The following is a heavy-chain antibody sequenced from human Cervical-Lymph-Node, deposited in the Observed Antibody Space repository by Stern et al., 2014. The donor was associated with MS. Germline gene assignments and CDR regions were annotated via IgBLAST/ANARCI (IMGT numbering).Heavy chain of an antibody. CDR3: ARGYTTSSGRPDY. V-gene: IGHV4-59*08. D-gene: IGHD6-6*01. CDR2: ISSSGGT. J-gene: IGHJ4*02. Sequence: VQLVESGPGLVKPSETLSLTCTVSGGSTSSYYWSWIRQPPGKGLEWIGYISSSGGTKYNPSLKSRVTISLETSKNQFSLTLSSVTAADTAVYYCARGYTTSSGRPDYWGQGTLVTVSS. CDR1: GGSTSSYY.